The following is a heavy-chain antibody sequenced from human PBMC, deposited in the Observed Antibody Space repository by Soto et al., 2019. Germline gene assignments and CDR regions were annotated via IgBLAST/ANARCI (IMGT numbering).Heavy chain of an antibody. D-gene: IGHD3-22*01. J-gene: IGHJ5*02. Sequence: GGSLRLSCSASGFTFSSYAMHWVRQAPGKGLEYVSAISSNGGSTYYADSVKGRFTISRDNSKNMVFLQMNSLRPEDTAVYYCVKPKEHFYDSSPGETWGQGTPVTVSS. CDR3: VKPKEHFYDSSPGET. CDR2: ISSNGGST. V-gene: IGHV3-64D*06. CDR1: GFTFSSYA.